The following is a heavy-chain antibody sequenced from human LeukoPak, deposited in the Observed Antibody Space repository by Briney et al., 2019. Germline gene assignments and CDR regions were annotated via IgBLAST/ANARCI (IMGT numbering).Heavy chain of an antibody. D-gene: IGHD6-13*01. Sequence: PGGSLRLSCAASGFTFSSYAMHWVRQAPGKGLEWVALISYDGSNKYYADSVKGRFTISRDNSKNTLYLQMNSLRAEDTAVYYCARDLSSSWHYYFDYWGQGTLVTVSS. CDR1: GFTFSSYA. J-gene: IGHJ4*02. V-gene: IGHV3-30-3*01. CDR3: ARDLSSSWHYYFDY. CDR2: ISYDGSNK.